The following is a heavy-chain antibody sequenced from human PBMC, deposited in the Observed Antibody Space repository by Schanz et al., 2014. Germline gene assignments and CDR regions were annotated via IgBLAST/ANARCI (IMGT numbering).Heavy chain of an antibody. CDR3: ARDNRQCSGPCSGCSCHPCGMDV. Sequence: EVQLVQSGGGLVQPGGSLRLSCAASGFTFSRYWMQWVRQAPGKGLVWVSRIYMDGSGRDYGDSVKGRFTVSRDNAKNTLYLQMDSLRAEDTAVYYCARDNRQCSGPCSGCSCHPCGMDVWGQGTTVIVSS. J-gene: IGHJ6*02. CDR2: IYMDGSGR. CDR1: GFTFSRYW. V-gene: IGHV3-74*01. D-gene: IGHD2-15*01.